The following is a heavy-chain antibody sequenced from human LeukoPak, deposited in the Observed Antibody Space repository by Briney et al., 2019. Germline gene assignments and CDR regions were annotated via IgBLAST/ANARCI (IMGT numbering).Heavy chain of an antibody. CDR3: ARGRGSNYYDSSGLGPPDY. J-gene: IGHJ4*02. D-gene: IGHD3-22*01. Sequence: GGSLRLSCAASGFTFSTYAMHWVRQAPGKGLEWVAVISYDGSNKYYADSVKGRFTISRDNSKNTLYLQMNSLRAEDTAVYYCARGRGSNYYDSSGLGPPDYWGQGTLVIVSS. V-gene: IGHV3-30-3*01. CDR1: GFTFSTYA. CDR2: ISYDGSNK.